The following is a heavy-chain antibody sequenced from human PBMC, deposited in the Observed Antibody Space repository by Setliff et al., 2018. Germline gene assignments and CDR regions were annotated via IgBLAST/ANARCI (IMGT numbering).Heavy chain of an antibody. CDR3: ARGRNIAARLFDS. CDR2: IFYNGMA. J-gene: IGHJ4*02. Sequence: SETLSLTCAVSGASIRNNYYWGWIRQSPGTCLEWIGSIFYNGMAYYNPSLKSRVTMSVDTSKNQFSLNLTSVTAADTAVYYCARGRNIAARLFDSWGQGTRVTVSS. CDR1: GASIRNNYY. D-gene: IGHD6-6*01. V-gene: IGHV4-39*01.